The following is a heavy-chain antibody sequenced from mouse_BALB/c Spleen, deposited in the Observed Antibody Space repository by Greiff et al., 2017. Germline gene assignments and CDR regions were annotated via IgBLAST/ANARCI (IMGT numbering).Heavy chain of an antibody. D-gene: IGHD1-2*01. CDR2: INPSTGYT. CDR3: ARSRPREAMDD. Sequence: QVQLQQSGAELAKPGASVKMSCKASGYTFTSYWMHWVKQRPGQGLEWIGYINPSTGYTEYNQKFKDKATLTADKSSSTAYMQLSSLTSEDSAVYYCARSRPREAMDDWGQGTSVTVSS. CDR1: GYTFTSYW. J-gene: IGHJ4*01. V-gene: IGHV1-7*01.